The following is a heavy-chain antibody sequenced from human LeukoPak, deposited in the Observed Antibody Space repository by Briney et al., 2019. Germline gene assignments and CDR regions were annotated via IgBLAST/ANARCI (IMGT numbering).Heavy chain of an antibody. J-gene: IGHJ4*02. Sequence: PSETLSLTCTVSGGSLSSYYWSWIRQPPGKGLEWIGYIYYSGSTNYNPSLKSRVTISVDTSKNQFSLKLSSVTAADTAVYYCARCLGDGYNYYFDYWGQGTLVTVSS. CDR2: IYYSGST. CDR3: ARCLGDGYNYYFDY. V-gene: IGHV4-59*08. D-gene: IGHD5-24*01. CDR1: GGSLSSYY.